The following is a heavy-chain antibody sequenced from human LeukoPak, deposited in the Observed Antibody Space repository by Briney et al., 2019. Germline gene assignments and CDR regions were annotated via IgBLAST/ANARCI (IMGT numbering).Heavy chain of an antibody. D-gene: IGHD3-22*01. CDR2: IFYSGST. V-gene: IGHV4-39*07. Sequence: SETLSLTCTVSGGSISTSNYYWGWIRQPPGKGLEWIGNIFYSGSTYYSPSLKSRVTISLDTSKNQFSLKLSSVTAADTAVYYCARTSYDSSGYYGGLGADFDYWGQGTLVTVSS. CDR1: GGSISTSNYY. CDR3: ARTSYDSSGYYGGLGADFDY. J-gene: IGHJ4*02.